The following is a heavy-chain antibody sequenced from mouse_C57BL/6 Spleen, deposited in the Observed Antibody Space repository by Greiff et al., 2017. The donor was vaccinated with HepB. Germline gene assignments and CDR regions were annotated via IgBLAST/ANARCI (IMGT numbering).Heavy chain of an antibody. CDR1: GYTFTDYE. Sequence: QVQLKESGAELVRPGASVTLSCKASGYTFTDYEMHWVKQTPVHGLEWIGAIDPETGGTAYNQKFKGKAILTADKSSSTAYMELRSLTSEDSAVYYCTIRAYWGQGTLVTVSA. CDR2: IDPETGGT. V-gene: IGHV1-15*01. J-gene: IGHJ3*01. CDR3: TIRAY.